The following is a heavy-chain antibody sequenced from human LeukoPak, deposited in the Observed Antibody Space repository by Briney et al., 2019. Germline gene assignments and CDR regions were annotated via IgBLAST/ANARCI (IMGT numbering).Heavy chain of an antibody. CDR3: AKNPMVRGVINRNYFDY. Sequence: GGSLRLSCAASGFTFSSYAMSWVRQAPGKGLEWVSSISGSGGSTYYADSVKGRFTISRDNSKNTLYLQMNSLRAEDTAVFYCAKNPMVRGVINRNYFDYWGQGTLVTVSS. CDR1: GFTFSSYA. V-gene: IGHV3-23*01. D-gene: IGHD3-10*01. J-gene: IGHJ4*02. CDR2: ISGSGGST.